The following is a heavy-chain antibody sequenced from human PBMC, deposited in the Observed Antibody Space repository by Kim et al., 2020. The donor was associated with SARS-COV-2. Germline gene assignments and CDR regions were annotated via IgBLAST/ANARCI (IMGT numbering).Heavy chain of an antibody. V-gene: IGHV2-70*01. Sequence: YSTSLKTRLTISKDTSKNQVVLTMTNMDPVDTATYYCARIAVAGRYYFDYWGQGTLVTVSS. CDR3: ARIAVAGRYYFDY. J-gene: IGHJ4*02. D-gene: IGHD6-19*01.